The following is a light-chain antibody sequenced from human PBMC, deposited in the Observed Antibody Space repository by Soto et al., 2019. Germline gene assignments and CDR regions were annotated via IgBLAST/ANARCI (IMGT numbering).Light chain of an antibody. J-gene: IGKJ1*01. V-gene: IGKV3-15*01. CDR3: QQHNNWPPWT. CDR2: GAS. CDR1: QSVSSN. Sequence: EIVMTQSPATLSVSPGERATLSCRASQSVSSNLAWYQQKPGQAPRLLMYGASTRATGIPDRFSGSGSGTAFTLTISSLQSEDFAVYHCQQHNNWPPWTFGQGTKVEIK.